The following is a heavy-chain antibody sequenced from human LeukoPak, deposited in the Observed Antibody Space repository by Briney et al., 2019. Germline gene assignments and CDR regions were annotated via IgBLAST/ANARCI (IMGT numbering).Heavy chain of an antibody. CDR3: ARSVQTGLRYFDWLSFAI. CDR1: GGTFSSYA. V-gene: IGHV1-69*13. CDR2: IIPIFGTA. J-gene: IGHJ4*02. D-gene: IGHD3-9*01. Sequence: GASVKVSCKASGGTFSSYAISWVRQAPGQGLEWMGGIIPIFGTANYAQKFQGRVTITADESTSTAYMELSSLRSEDTAMYYCARSVQTGLRYFDWLSFAIWGQGTLVTVSS.